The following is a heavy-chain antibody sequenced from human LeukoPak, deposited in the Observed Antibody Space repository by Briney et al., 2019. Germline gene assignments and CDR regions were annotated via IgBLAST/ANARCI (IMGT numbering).Heavy chain of an antibody. CDR3: GRGFEDTMIVVGSWVFDY. J-gene: IGHJ4*02. Sequence: ASVKVSCKASGYTFTSYDINWVRQATGQGLEWMGWMNPNSGNTGYAQKFQGRVTMTRNTSISTAYMELSSLRSEDTAVYYCGRGFEDTMIVVGSWVFDYWGQGTLVTVSS. CDR2: MNPNSGNT. CDR1: GYTFTSYD. D-gene: IGHD3-22*01. V-gene: IGHV1-8*01.